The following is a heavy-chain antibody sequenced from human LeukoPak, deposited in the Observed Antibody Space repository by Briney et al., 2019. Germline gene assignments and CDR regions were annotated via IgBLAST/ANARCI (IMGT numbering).Heavy chain of an antibody. CDR2: IFYSGST. CDR3: ARPYGDHKDFFEY. J-gene: IGHJ4*02. V-gene: IGHV4-59*01. D-gene: IGHD4-17*01. Sequence: SETLSLTCTVSGGSISSYYWNWIRQPPGKGLEWIGYIFYSGSTNYNPSLKSRVTISVDTSKNQFSLKVNSVTAADTAVYYCARPYGDHKDFFEYWCQGTLGNV. CDR1: GGSISSYY.